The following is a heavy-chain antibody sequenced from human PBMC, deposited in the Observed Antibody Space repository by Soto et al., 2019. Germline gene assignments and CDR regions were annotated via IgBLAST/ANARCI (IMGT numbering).Heavy chain of an antibody. CDR1: GYSFTSYW. D-gene: IGHD1-26*01. CDR3: EREVGATQYDALDI. CDR2: IYPGDSDT. V-gene: IGHV5-51*01. Sequence: GESQRISCKGSGYSFTSYWIGWVRQIRGKGLEWMGIIYPGDSDTRYSPSSQGQVTISADKSISTAYLQWSRLNASDTAMYYCEREVGATQYDALDIWGQGTMVTVSS. J-gene: IGHJ3*02.